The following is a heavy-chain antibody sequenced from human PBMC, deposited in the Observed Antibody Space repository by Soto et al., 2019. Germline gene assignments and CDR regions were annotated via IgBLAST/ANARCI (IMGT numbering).Heavy chain of an antibody. CDR3: AGMPYTSGLRFDP. Sequence: SETLSLTCNMSGDSYSISTYSWSWIRQPPGKALQWIGFIYQSGDTSYNPSLVSRVSISLDRSNNQCSLKLKSVTAADTAVYFCAGMPYTSGLRFDPWGPGTLVTVS. D-gene: IGHD6-19*01. CDR1: GDSYSISTYS. J-gene: IGHJ5*02. V-gene: IGHV4-30-2*01. CDR2: IYQSGDT.